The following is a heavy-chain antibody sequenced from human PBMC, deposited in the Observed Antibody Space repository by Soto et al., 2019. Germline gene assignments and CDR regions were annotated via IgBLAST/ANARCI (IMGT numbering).Heavy chain of an antibody. Sequence: PGGSLRLSCAASGFTFSNYAMHWVRQAPGKGLEWVAVISSDGSNNYYADSVKGRFTISRDNSKKMLYLQMNSLRADDTALYYCARGNMDVWGQGTKVTVSS. D-gene: IGHD1-1*01. V-gene: IGHV3-30-3*01. CDR2: ISSDGSNN. CDR3: ARGNMDV. CDR1: GFTFSNYA. J-gene: IGHJ6*02.